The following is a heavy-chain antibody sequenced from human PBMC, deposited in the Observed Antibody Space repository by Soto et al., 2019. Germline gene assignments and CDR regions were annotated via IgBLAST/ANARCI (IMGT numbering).Heavy chain of an antibody. D-gene: IGHD2-2*01. J-gene: IGHJ6*02. V-gene: IGHV3-30*18. CDR1: GFTVSSNY. CDR2: ISYDGSNK. Sequence: GGSLRLSCAASGFTVSSNYMSWVRQAPGKGLEWVAVISYDGSNKYYADSVKGRFTISRDNSKNTLYLQMDSLRAEDTAVYYCAKGPAIVLVPAAMNYYYGMDVWGQGALVTVSS. CDR3: AKGPAIVLVPAAMNYYYGMDV.